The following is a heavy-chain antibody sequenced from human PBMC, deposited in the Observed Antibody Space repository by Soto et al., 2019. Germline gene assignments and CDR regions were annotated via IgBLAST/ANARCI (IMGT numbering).Heavy chain of an antibody. V-gene: IGHV3-53*01. CDR3: ATWHLQEHAYDI. J-gene: IGHJ3*02. Sequence: GGSLRLSCAAFGFTVSGKKYVAWVRQAPGKGLEWVSALYDLDGTYYADSVKGRFTTSSDSSRTTVYLQMNSLRPDDTAVYSCATWHLQEHAYDIWGQGTMVTVS. D-gene: IGHD1-1*01. CDR2: LYDLDGT. CDR1: GFTVSGKKY.